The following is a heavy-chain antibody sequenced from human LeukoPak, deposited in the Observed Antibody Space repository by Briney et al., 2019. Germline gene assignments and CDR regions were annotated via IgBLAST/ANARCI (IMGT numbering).Heavy chain of an antibody. CDR1: GFTFGDHA. D-gene: IGHD5-18*01. CDR2: IRSKAYRGTT. Sequence: GRSLRLSCRGYGFTFGDHAMSWVRQAPGKGLEWVGFIRSKAYRGTTEYAASVKGRFTISRDDSTSTAYLQMNSLRIEDTAVYYCARGPIQLWIHNAMDVWGQGTTVTVSS. J-gene: IGHJ6*02. V-gene: IGHV3-49*04. CDR3: ARGPIQLWIHNAMDV.